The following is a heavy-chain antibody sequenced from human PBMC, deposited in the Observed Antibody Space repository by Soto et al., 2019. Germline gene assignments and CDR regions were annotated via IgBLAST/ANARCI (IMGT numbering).Heavy chain of an antibody. V-gene: IGHV4-30-4*01. D-gene: IGHD5-12*01. CDR3: ARSSGYDSNFDY. J-gene: IGHJ4*02. Sequence: TLSLTFTVSGGSISSGDYYWSGIRQPPGKGLEWIGYIYYSGSTYYNPSLKSRVTISVDTSKNQFSLKLSSVTAADTAVYYCARSSGYDSNFDYWGQGTLVTVSS. CDR1: GGSISSGDYY. CDR2: IYYSGST.